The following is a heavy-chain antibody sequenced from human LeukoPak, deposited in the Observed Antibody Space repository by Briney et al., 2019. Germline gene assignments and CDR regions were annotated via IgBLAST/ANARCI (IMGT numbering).Heavy chain of an antibody. CDR2: IYPGDSDT. V-gene: IGHV5-51*01. CDR3: ARVQSPRYYYDSSGWYYFDY. CDR1: GSSFTSYW. J-gene: IGHJ4*02. D-gene: IGHD3-22*01. Sequence: GGPLKISCKGSGSSFTSYWIGWVRRLPGKGLEWMGIIYPGDSDTRYSPSFQGQVTISADKSISTAYLQWSSLKASDTAMYYCARVQSPRYYYDSSGWYYFDYWGQGTLVTVSS.